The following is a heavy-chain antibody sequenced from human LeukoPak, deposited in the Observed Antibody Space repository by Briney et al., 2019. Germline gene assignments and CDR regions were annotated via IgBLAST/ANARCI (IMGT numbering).Heavy chain of an antibody. D-gene: IGHD3-10*01. CDR1: GGTFSSYA. Sequence: SVKVSCKASGGTFSSYAISWVRQAPGQGLEWMGRIIPILGIANYAQKFQGRVTITADKSTSTAYMELSSLRSEDTAVYYCARDRYYYGSGRPNWFDPWGQGTLVTVSS. CDR2: IIPILGIA. J-gene: IGHJ5*02. V-gene: IGHV1-69*04. CDR3: ARDRYYYGSGRPNWFDP.